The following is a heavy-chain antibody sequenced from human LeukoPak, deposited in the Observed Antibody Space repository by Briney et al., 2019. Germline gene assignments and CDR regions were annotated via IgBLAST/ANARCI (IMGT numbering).Heavy chain of an antibody. J-gene: IGHJ6*02. V-gene: IGHV1-2*02. CDR1: GYTFTGYY. Sequence: ASVKVSCKASGYTFTGYYMHWVRQAPGQGLEWMGWINPNSGGTNYAQKFQGRVTMTRDTSISTAYMELSRLRSDDTAVYYCARDLPSSGRDYYGMDVWGQGTTVTVSS. CDR2: INPNSGGT. D-gene: IGHD1-26*01. CDR3: ARDLPSSGRDYYGMDV.